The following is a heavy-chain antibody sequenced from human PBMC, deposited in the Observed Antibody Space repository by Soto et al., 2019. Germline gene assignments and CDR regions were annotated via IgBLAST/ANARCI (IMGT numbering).Heavy chain of an antibody. CDR1: GGTFSSYA. Sequence: SVKVYCKASGGTFSSYAIIWVRQAPGQGLEWMGEIIPIFGTANYAQKFQGRVTITADESTSTAYMELSSLRSEDTAVYYCARDRGPSSGYYPYWFDPWGQGTLVTVSS. D-gene: IGHD3-22*01. J-gene: IGHJ5*02. CDR2: IIPIFGTA. V-gene: IGHV1-69*13. CDR3: ARDRGPSSGYYPYWFDP.